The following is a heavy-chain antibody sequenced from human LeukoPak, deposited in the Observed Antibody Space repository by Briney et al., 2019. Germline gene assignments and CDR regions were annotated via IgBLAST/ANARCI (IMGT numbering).Heavy chain of an antibody. V-gene: IGHV3-30*02. Sequence: GGSLRLSCAASGFTSSSYGMHWVRQAPGKGLEWVAFIRYDGSNKYYADSVKGRFTISRDNSKNTLYLQMNSLRAEDTAVYYCAKDSNFLDAFDIWGQGTMVTVSS. D-gene: IGHD5-24*01. CDR3: AKDSNFLDAFDI. CDR2: IRYDGSNK. CDR1: GFTSSSYG. J-gene: IGHJ3*02.